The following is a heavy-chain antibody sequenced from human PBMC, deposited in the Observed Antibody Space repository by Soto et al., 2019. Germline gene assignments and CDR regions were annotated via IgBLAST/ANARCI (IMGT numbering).Heavy chain of an antibody. CDR2: ISGSGGST. Sequence: EVQLLESGGGLVQPGGSLRLSCAASGFTFSSYAMSWVRQAPGKGLEWVSAISGSGGSTHYADSVKGRFTISRDKSKNTLYLQMNSLRAEDTAVYYCANYYRGGWTPYSLDYWVQGTLVTVSS. D-gene: IGHD6-19*01. CDR1: GFTFSSYA. J-gene: IGHJ4*02. V-gene: IGHV3-23*01. CDR3: ANYYRGGWTPYSLDY.